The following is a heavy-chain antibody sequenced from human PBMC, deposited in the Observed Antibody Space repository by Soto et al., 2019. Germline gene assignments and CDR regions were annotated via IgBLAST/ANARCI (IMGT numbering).Heavy chain of an antibody. CDR2: IIPIFGTA. V-gene: IGHV1-69*13. J-gene: IGHJ5*02. Sequence: SVMVSCKASGGTFSSYSIRWVRQAPGQGLGWMGGIIPIFGTANYAQKFQGRVTITADESTSTAYMELSSLRSEDTAVYYCARAGDYCSSSSCLGRFDPWGQGTLVTVSS. CDR3: ARAGDYCSSSSCLGRFDP. D-gene: IGHD2-2*01. CDR1: GGTFSSYS.